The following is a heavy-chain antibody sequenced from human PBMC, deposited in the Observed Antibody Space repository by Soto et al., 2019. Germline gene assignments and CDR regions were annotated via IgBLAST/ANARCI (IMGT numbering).Heavy chain of an antibody. CDR3: AIEYSSSTPYNPIGY. Sequence: SVKVSCKASGGTFSSYSISWVRQAPGQGLEWMGGIIPIFGTANYAQKFQGRVTITADESTSTAYMELSSLRSEDTAVYYCAIEYSSSTPYNPIGYWGQGALVTVSS. J-gene: IGHJ4*02. V-gene: IGHV1-69*13. D-gene: IGHD6-6*01. CDR1: GGTFSSYS. CDR2: IIPIFGTA.